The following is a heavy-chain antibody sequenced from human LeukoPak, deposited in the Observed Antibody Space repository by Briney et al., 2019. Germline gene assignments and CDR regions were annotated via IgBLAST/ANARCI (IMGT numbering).Heavy chain of an antibody. V-gene: IGHV1-8*01. Sequence: ASVKVSCKASGYTFTSYDINWVRQATGQGLEWMGWMNPNSGNTGYAQKFQGRVTMTRNTSISTAYMELSSLRSEDTAVYYCARRGSIVGATTGARPLFYWFDPWGQGTLVTVSS. D-gene: IGHD1-26*01. CDR3: ARRGSIVGATTGARPLFYWFDP. J-gene: IGHJ5*02. CDR2: MNPNSGNT. CDR1: GYTFTSYD.